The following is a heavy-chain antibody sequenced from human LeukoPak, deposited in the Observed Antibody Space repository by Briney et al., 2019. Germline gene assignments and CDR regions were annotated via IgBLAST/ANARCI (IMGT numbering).Heavy chain of an antibody. Sequence: GASVKVSCKASGGTFSSYAISWVRQAPGQGLEWMGGIIPIFGTANYAQKFQGRVTITADESTSTAYMELSSLRSEDTAVYYCAREGYYYDSSGYYALDYWGQGTLVTVSS. CDR3: AREGYYYDSSGYYALDY. CDR2: IIPIFGTA. D-gene: IGHD3-22*01. CDR1: GGTFSSYA. V-gene: IGHV1-69*13. J-gene: IGHJ4*02.